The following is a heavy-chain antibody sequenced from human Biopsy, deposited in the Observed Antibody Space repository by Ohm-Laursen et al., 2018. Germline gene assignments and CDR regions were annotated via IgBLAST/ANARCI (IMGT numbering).Heavy chain of an antibody. CDR3: VGGQRGPPIGVTVPGDAFDL. J-gene: IGHJ3*01. CDR1: GVTFDTYA. Sequence: GASVKVSCKASGVTFDTYAFGWVRQAPGQGLEWMGGRIPYFNTIYYALNFQDRAVITADRSARTTDMQLSGLRPDDTAVYYCVGGQRGPPIGVTVPGDAFDLWGPGTMVTVSP. CDR2: RIPYFNTI. D-gene: IGHD2/OR15-2a*01. V-gene: IGHV1-69*13.